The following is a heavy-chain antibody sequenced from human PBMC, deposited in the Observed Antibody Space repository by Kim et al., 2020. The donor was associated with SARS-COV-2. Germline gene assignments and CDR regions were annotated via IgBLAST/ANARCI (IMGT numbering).Heavy chain of an antibody. D-gene: IGHD3-3*01. CDR2: IYYSGST. CDR3: ARVRMTSITIFGVVTPNNWFDP. Sequence: SETLSLTCTVSVGSISSGDYYWSWIRQPPGKGLEWIGYIYYSGSTYYNPSLKSRVTISVDTSKNQFSLKLSSVTAADTAVYYCARVRMTSITIFGVVTPNNWFDPWGQGTLVTVSS. J-gene: IGHJ5*02. V-gene: IGHV4-30-4*01. CDR1: VGSISSGDYY.